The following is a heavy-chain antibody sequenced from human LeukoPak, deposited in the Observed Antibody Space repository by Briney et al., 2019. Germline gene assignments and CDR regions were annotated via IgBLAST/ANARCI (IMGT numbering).Heavy chain of an antibody. D-gene: IGHD3-3*01. Sequence: SVKVSCKASGGTFSSYGISWVRQAPGQGLEWMGRIIPIFGTAKYAQKFQGRVTITTDESTSTAYMELSSLRYEDTAVYYCAKLHPNDFWSGAHAFDIWGQGTMVTVSS. CDR1: GGTFSSYG. J-gene: IGHJ3*02. V-gene: IGHV1-69*05. CDR3: AKLHPNDFWSGAHAFDI. CDR2: IIPIFGTA.